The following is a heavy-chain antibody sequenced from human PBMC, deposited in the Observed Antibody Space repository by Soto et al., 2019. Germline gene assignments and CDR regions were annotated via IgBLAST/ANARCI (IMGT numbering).Heavy chain of an antibody. CDR2: ILHIGDSA. Sequence: DVQLLESGGGLVQPGGSLRLSCVASGFSFSANAMTWVRQAPGKGLEWVASILHIGDSAYYADSVKGRFTISRENSKRTLYLQMNSLRAEDTAVYYCARRGLSNNDYWGQGTLVTVSS. J-gene: IGHJ4*02. CDR1: GFSFSANA. D-gene: IGHD1-1*01. CDR3: ARRGLSNNDY. V-gene: IGHV3-23*01.